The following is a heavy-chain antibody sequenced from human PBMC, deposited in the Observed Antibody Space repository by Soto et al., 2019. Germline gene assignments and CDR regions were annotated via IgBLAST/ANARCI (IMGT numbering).Heavy chain of an antibody. V-gene: IGHV1-69*01. J-gene: IGHJ5*02. D-gene: IGHD5-18*01. Sequence: QVQLVQSGAEVKKPGSSVKVSCKASGGTFSSYAISWVRQAPGQGLEWMGGIIPIFGTANYAQKLQGRVTITADESTSTAYMELRSLRSEDTAVYYCARDVVGYSYGYWFDPWGQGTMVTVSS. CDR3: ARDVVGYSYGYWFDP. CDR2: IIPIFGTA. CDR1: GGTFSSYA.